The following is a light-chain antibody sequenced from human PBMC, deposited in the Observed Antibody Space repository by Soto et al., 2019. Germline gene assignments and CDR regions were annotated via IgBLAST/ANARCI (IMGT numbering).Light chain of an antibody. CDR3: QKYNSYSGT. J-gene: IGKJ1*01. V-gene: IGKV1-5*03. CDR1: QNISSW. Sequence: DIQMTQSPSTLSASVVDRGTISCRASQNISSWLAWHQQNPGKAPKLLIYKASSLESGVPSRFSGSGSGTEFTLPISSLQPDDFATYYCQKYNSYSGTVGQGTKVDSK. CDR2: KAS.